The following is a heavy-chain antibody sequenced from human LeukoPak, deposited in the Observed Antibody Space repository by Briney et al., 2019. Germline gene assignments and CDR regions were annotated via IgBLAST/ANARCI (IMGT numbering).Heavy chain of an antibody. D-gene: IGHD2-2*01. CDR1: GYTFTSYG. V-gene: IGHV1-18*01. Sequence: ASVTVSCKASGYTFTSYGISWVRQAPGQGLEWMGWISAYNGNTNYAQKLQGRVTMTTDTSTSTAYMELRSLRSDDTAVYYCARVGGNIVVVPAGLDYWGQGTLVTVSS. J-gene: IGHJ4*02. CDR3: ARVGGNIVVVPAGLDY. CDR2: ISAYNGNT.